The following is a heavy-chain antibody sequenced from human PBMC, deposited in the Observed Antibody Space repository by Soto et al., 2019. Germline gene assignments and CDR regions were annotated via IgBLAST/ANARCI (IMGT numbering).Heavy chain of an antibody. CDR3: AKDTYYHDSSGYYIFAY. V-gene: IGHV3-30*18. CDR2: ISYDGNNK. J-gene: IGHJ4*02. D-gene: IGHD3-22*01. Sequence: QVQLVESGGGVVQPGRSLRLSCAASGFTFSSYGMHWVRQAPGKGLEWVAVISYDGNNKYYVDSVKGRITISRDNSKNTLYLQMNSLRAEDTAVYYCAKDTYYHDSSGYYIFAYWGQGTLVTVSS. CDR1: GFTFSSYG.